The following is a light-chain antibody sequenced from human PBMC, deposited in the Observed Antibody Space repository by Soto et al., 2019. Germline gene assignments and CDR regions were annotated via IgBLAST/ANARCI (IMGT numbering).Light chain of an antibody. CDR1: QGVSSY. Sequence: EIVLTQSPATLSLSPGERATLSCRASQGVSSYLAWYQQKPGQAPRLLIYDASNRATGIPARFSGSGSGTDFTLTISSLEPEDFAVYYCQQRSNWPRTFGHGTKLEIK. CDR2: DAS. CDR3: QQRSNWPRT. V-gene: IGKV3-11*01. J-gene: IGKJ2*01.